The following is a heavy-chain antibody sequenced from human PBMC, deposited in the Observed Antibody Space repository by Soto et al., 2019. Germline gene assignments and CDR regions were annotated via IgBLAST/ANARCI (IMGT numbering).Heavy chain of an antibody. Sequence: QVQLVESGGGVVQPGRSLRLSCAASGFTFRSYAMHWVRQAPGKGLEWVAVISYDGSNKYYADSVKGRFTISRDNSKNTLYLQMNSLRAEDTALYYCAREVYANHYFEYWGQGTLVTVSS. CDR2: ISYDGSNK. CDR3: AREVYANHYFEY. D-gene: IGHD2-8*01. J-gene: IGHJ4*02. V-gene: IGHV3-30-3*01. CDR1: GFTFRSYA.